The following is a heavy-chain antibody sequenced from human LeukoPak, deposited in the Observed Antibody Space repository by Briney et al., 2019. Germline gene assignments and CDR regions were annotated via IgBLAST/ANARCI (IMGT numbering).Heavy chain of an antibody. J-gene: IGHJ4*02. CDR1: GSTFSSYA. CDR3: AKASAMIVVVSKHFDY. Sequence: GGSLRLSCAASGSTFSSYAMNWVRQAPGKGLEWVSAISGSGGSTYYADSVKGRFTISRDNSKNTLYLQMNSLRAEDTAVYYCAKASAMIVVVSKHFDYWGQGTLVTVSS. D-gene: IGHD3-22*01. CDR2: ISGSGGST. V-gene: IGHV3-23*01.